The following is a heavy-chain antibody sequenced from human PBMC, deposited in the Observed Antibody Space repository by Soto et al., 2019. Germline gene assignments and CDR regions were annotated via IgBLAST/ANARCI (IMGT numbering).Heavy chain of an antibody. V-gene: IGHV3-7*01. CDR3: ARDLGYCSGGTCYSVFDY. Sequence: GGSLRLSCVPSGFTFSNYWMTWVRQAPGKGLEWVAAIKEDGSDKYYVDSVKGRFTVSGDNPKNSLYLQMNSLTAEDTAVYYCARDLGYCSGGTCYSVFDYWGRGTLVTVSS. CDR2: IKEDGSDK. J-gene: IGHJ4*02. CDR1: GFTFSNYW. D-gene: IGHD2-15*01.